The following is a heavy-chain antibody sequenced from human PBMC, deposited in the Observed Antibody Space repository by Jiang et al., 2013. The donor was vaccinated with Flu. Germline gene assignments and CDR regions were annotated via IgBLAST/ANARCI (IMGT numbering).Heavy chain of an antibody. J-gene: IGHJ6*02. CDR1: GDSVSRNSAD. D-gene: IGHD6-19*01. CDR2: TYYRSKWYN. Sequence: SQTLSLTCAISGDSVSRNSADWNWIRLSPSRGLEWLGRTYYRSKWYNDYAESVKSRITINPDTSKNQFSLQLESVTAEDTAVYFCAKAESGWYGDHYYGMDVWGQGTTVTVSS. CDR3: AKAESGWYGDHYYGMDV. V-gene: IGHV6-1*01.